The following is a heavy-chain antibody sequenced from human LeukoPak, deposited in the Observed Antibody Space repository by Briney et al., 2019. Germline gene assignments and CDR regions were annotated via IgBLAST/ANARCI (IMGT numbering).Heavy chain of an antibody. D-gene: IGHD3-3*02. J-gene: IGHJ6*02. CDR1: GGSISSGSYY. V-gene: IGHV4-61*02. Sequence: SETLSLTCTVSGGSISSGSYYWSWIRQPAGKGLEWIGRIYTSGSTNYNPSLKSRVTISVDTSKNQFSLKLSSVTAADTAVYYCARDGFLSNYYYYYGMDVRGQGTTVTVSS. CDR2: IYTSGST. CDR3: ARDGFLSNYYYYYGMDV.